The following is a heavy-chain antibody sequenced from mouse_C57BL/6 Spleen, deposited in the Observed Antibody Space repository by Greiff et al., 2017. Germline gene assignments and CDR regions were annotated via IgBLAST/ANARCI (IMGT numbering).Heavy chain of an antibody. V-gene: IGHV5-4*03. CDR1: GFTFSSYA. J-gene: IGHJ3*01. Sequence: EVMLVESGGGLVKPGGSLTLSCAASGFTFSSYAMSWVRQTPEKRLEWVATISDGGSYNYYPDNVKGRFTISSDNDKNNLYLQMSHLKSEETAMYYCASYYYNGSSYEAWFAYWGQGALVTVSA. D-gene: IGHD1-1*01. CDR3: ASYYYNGSSYEAWFAY. CDR2: ISDGGSYN.